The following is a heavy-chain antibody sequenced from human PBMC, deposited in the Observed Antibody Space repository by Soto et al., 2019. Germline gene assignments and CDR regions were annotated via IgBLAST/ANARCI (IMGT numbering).Heavy chain of an antibody. CDR3: ARDGMGDAFDI. CDR2: IWYDGSNK. V-gene: IGHV3-33*01. D-gene: IGHD1-26*01. J-gene: IGHJ3*02. Sequence: ESWGGVVQPGRSLRLSCAASGFTFSRYGMHWVRQAPGKGLEWVAVIWYDGSNKYYADSVKGRFTISRDNSKNTLYLQMNSLRAEDTAVYYCARDGMGDAFDIWGQGTMVTVSS. CDR1: GFTFSRYG.